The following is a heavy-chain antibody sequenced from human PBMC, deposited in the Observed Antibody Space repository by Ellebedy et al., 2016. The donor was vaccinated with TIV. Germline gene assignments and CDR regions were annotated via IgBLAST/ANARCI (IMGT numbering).Heavy chain of an antibody. CDR3: ARRVMDFRLVPSYFDD. CDR2: IFYSGST. V-gene: IGHV4-59*08. CDR1: NGSISNYN. D-gene: IGHD2-8*01. J-gene: IGHJ4*02. Sequence: MPGGSLRLSCTVSNGSISNYNWTFIRQHPGKGLAWIGHIFYSGSTNYNPSIKSRVTISVDTSKDQFSLRLNSVTAADTAVYYCARRVMDFRLVPSYFDDWGQGTLVTVSA.